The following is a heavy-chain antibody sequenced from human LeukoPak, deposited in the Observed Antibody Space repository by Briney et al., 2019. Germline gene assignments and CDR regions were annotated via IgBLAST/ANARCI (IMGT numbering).Heavy chain of an antibody. D-gene: IGHD5-18*01. CDR3: ARERGYSYGYGDYFDY. Sequence: GGSLRLSCAASGFIFSSYAMHWVRQAPGKGLEWVAFISYDGSNKYYADSVKGRFTISRDNSKNTLYLQMNSLRAEDTAVYYCARERGYSYGYGDYFDYWGQGTLVTVSS. J-gene: IGHJ4*02. CDR2: ISYDGSNK. CDR1: GFIFSSYA. V-gene: IGHV3-30*14.